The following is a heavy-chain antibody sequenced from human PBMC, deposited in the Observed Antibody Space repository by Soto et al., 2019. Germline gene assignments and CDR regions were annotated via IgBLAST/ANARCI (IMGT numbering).Heavy chain of an antibody. D-gene: IGHD3-9*01. Sequence: GGSLRLSCAASGFTFSSYGMHWVRQAPGKGLEWVAVIWYDGSNKYYADSVKGRFTISRDNSKNTLYLQMNSLRAEDTAVYYCARAISHYDILTGYFPVYYYGMDVWGQGTTVTVSS. V-gene: IGHV3-33*01. J-gene: IGHJ6*02. CDR1: GFTFSSYG. CDR3: ARAISHYDILTGYFPVYYYGMDV. CDR2: IWYDGSNK.